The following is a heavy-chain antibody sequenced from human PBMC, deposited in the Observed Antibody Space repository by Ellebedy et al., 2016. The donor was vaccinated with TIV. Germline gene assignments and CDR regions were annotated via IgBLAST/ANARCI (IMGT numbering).Heavy chain of an antibody. J-gene: IGHJ4*02. Sequence: SETLSLXXNVSGGTISSTNYYWGWIRQSPEKGLEWIGSIYHSGSTYYNPSLKSRLTISLDRTKNQFSLRLDSVTAADTAVYYCASSPSGYEIPYWGQGTLVTVSS. CDR1: GGTISSTNYY. CDR3: ASSPSGYEIPY. D-gene: IGHD5-12*01. V-gene: IGHV4-39*07. CDR2: IYHSGST.